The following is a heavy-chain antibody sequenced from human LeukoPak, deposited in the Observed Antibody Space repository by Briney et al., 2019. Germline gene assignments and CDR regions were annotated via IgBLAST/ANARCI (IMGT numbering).Heavy chain of an antibody. CDR1: GFTFSGYW. CDR3: ARDFLSGYDILTGYYAHGY. J-gene: IGHJ4*02. V-gene: IGHV3-7*01. Sequence: GGSLRLSCAASGFTFSGYWMSWVRQAPGKGLEWVANINQDGGEKSYGDSVKGRFTISRDNAKNSLYLQMNSLRAEDTAVYYCARDFLSGYDILTGYYAHGYWGQGTLVTVSS. D-gene: IGHD3-9*01. CDR2: INQDGGEK.